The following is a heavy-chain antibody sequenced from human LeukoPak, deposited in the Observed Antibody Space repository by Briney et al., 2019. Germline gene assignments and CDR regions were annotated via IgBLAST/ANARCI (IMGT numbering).Heavy chain of an antibody. D-gene: IGHD1-1*01. V-gene: IGHV5-51*01. CDR2: IYPGDPDT. CDR1: GYSFTSYW. Sequence: KLGESLKISCKASGYSFTSYWIDWVRQVPGKGLEWMGIIYPGDPDTRYNPSFQGQVTISVDKSIATAYLQWSSLKASDTAIYYCARSTGYAFSYIDFWAQGTLVTVSS. CDR3: ARSTGYAFSYIDF. J-gene: IGHJ4*02.